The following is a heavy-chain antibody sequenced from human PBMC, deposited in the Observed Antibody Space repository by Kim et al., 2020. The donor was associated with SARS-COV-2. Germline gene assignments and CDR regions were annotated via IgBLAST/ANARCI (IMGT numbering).Heavy chain of an antibody. Sequence: SVKVSCKASGGTFSSYAISWVRQAPGQGLEWMGGIIPIFGTANYAQKFQGRVTITADESTSTAYMALSSLRSEDTAVYYCARDKRGYSYGSLYYGMDVWGQGTTVTVSS. D-gene: IGHD5-18*01. CDR2: IIPIFGTA. CDR3: ARDKRGYSYGSLYYGMDV. J-gene: IGHJ6*02. CDR1: GGTFSSYA. V-gene: IGHV1-69*13.